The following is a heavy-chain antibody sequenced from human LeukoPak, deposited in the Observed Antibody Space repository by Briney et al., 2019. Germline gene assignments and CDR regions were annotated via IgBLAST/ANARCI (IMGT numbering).Heavy chain of an antibody. CDR1: GGTFSSYA. Sequence: EASVKVSCKASGGTFSSYAISWVRQAPGQELEWMGGIIPIFGTANYAQKFQGRVTITTDESTSTAYMELSSLRSEDTAVYYCARVVWFGELREYYYYMDVWGKGTTVTVSS. CDR2: IIPIFGTA. V-gene: IGHV1-69*05. D-gene: IGHD3-10*01. CDR3: ARVVWFGELREYYYYMDV. J-gene: IGHJ6*03.